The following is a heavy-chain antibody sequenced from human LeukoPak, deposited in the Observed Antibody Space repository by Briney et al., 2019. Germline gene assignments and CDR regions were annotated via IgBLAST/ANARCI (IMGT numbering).Heavy chain of an antibody. CDR2: IYPGDSDT. CDR1: GYNFGSQC. CDR3: ARQLNNFDF. Sequence: GESLKISCKGSGYNFGSQCVAWVRQMPGKGLETMGIIYPGDSDTRYSPSFQGQVTISADKSINTAYLQWSSLKASDTAMYYCARQLNNFDFWGQGTLVTVSS. J-gene: IGHJ4*02. V-gene: IGHV5-51*01.